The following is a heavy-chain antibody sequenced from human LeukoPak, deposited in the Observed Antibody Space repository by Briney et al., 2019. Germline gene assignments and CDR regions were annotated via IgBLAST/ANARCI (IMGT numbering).Heavy chain of an antibody. V-gene: IGHV4-30-4*08. CDR2: IYYSGSA. D-gene: IGHD3-22*01. J-gene: IGHJ6*02. Sequence: YMSWVRQPPGKGLEWIGYIYYSGSAYYNPSLKSRVTISVDTSKNQFSLKLTSVTAADTAVYYCAREDGVGYYSSGMDVWGQGTTVTVTS. CDR1: Y. CDR3: AREDGVGYYSSGMDV.